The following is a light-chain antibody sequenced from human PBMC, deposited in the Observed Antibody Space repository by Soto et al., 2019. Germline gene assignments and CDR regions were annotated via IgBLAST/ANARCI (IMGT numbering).Light chain of an antibody. CDR2: GAS. J-gene: IGKJ1*01. Sequence: ETLMTQSPATLSVSPGERATLSCRASQSVSSSLAWYQQKPGQAPRLLIYGASTRATGIPARFSGSGSGTEFTLTISSLQSVDFAVYSCQQYNNWPWTFGQGTKVDIK. CDR1: QSVSSS. V-gene: IGKV3-15*01. CDR3: QQYNNWPWT.